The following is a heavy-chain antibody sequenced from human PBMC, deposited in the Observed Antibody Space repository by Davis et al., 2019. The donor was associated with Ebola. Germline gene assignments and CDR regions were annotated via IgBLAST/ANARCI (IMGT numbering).Heavy chain of an antibody. D-gene: IGHD4-17*01. CDR3: AKEGSSTVTTVRGGGFDL. J-gene: IGHJ2*01. CDR2: TSYDGSKK. V-gene: IGHV3-30*18. CDR1: GFTFTNYG. Sequence: GESLKISCAASGFTFTNYGMHWVRQAPGKGLEWVAVTSYDGSKKYYAESVKGRFAIPRDNSKNTLYLQMASLRAEDPAVYYCAKEGSSTVTTVRGGGFDLWGRGTLVTVSS.